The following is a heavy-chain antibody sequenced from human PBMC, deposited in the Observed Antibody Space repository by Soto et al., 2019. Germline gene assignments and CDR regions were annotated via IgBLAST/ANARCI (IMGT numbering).Heavy chain of an antibody. J-gene: IGHJ5*02. V-gene: IGHV1-69*13. D-gene: IGHD2-15*01. CDR1: VGTFSSYA. CDR3: AREFGNPYCSGGSCYNWFDP. CDR2: IIPIFGTA. Sequence: VASVTVSCKASVGTFSSYASRWVRQAPGQGLEWMGGIIPIFGTANYAQKFQGRVTITADESTSTAYMELSSLRSEDTAVYYCAREFGNPYCSGGSCYNWFDPWGQGTLVTVSS.